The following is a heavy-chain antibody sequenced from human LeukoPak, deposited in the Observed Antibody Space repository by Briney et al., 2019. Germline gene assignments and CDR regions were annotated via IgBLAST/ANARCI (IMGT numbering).Heavy chain of an antibody. V-gene: IGHV3-21*01. CDR1: GFXFSSYS. Sequence: GGSLRLSCAASGFXFSSYSMNWVRQAPGKGLEWVSSISSSSSYIYYADSVKGRFTISRDNAKNSLYLQMNSLRAEDTAVYYCARGSTMVRGVNYWGQGTLVTVSS. CDR2: ISSSSSYI. D-gene: IGHD3-10*01. CDR3: ARGSTMVRGVNY. J-gene: IGHJ4*02.